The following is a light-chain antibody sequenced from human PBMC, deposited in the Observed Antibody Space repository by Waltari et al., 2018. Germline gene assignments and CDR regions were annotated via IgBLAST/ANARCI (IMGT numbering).Light chain of an antibody. CDR2: AKP. Sequence: QSVLTQPPSVSGTPGQRVTISCSGSSSNIASNPVSWSQQVPGAAPKLLIYAKPGRPSGVPDRFSGSKSGSSASLAISGLQTEDEADYFCAAWNDSPDGVIFGGGTTLTVL. CDR3: AAWNDSPDGVI. V-gene: IGLV1-44*01. CDR1: SSNIASNP. J-gene: IGLJ2*01.